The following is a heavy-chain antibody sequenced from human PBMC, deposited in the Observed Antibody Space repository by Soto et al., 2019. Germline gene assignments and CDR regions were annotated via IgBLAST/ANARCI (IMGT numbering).Heavy chain of an antibody. CDR1: GFTFSSYS. J-gene: IGHJ3*02. Sequence: GGSLRLSCAAAGFTFSSYSMNWVRQAPGKGLEWVSSISSSSSYIYYADSVKGRFTISRDNAKNSLYLQMNSLRAEDTAVYYCARGVVVTAYDAFDIWGQGTMVTVSS. CDR3: ARGVVVTAYDAFDI. D-gene: IGHD2-21*02. CDR2: ISSSSSYI. V-gene: IGHV3-21*01.